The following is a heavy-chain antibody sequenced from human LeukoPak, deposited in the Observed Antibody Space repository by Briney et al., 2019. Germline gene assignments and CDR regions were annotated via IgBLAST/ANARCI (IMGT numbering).Heavy chain of an antibody. J-gene: IGHJ5*02. CDR2: IYHSGST. D-gene: IGHD3-16*01. Sequence: SETLSLTCTVSGYSISSGYYWGWIRQPPGKGLEWIGSIYHSGSTYYNPSLKSRVTISVDTSKNQFSLKLSSVTAADTAVYYCARDWLYDYVWGSYPEPANNWFDPWGQGTLVTVSS. V-gene: IGHV4-38-2*02. CDR1: GYSISSGYY. CDR3: ARDWLYDYVWGSYPEPANNWFDP.